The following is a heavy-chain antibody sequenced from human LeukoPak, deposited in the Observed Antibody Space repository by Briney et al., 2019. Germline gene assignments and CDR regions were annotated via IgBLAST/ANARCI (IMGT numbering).Heavy chain of an antibody. D-gene: IGHD4-23*01. CDR2: INPSGGST. CDR1: GYTFTSYY. J-gene: IGHJ4*02. CDR3: ARNGYGGNSPLFSY. Sequence: ATVNVSCKAYGYTFTSYYLHWVRQAPGQGLEWMGIINPSGGSTSYAQKFQGRVTMTRDTSTSTVYMELSSLRSEDTDVYYCARNGYGGNSPLFSYWGQGTLVTVSS. V-gene: IGHV1-46*01.